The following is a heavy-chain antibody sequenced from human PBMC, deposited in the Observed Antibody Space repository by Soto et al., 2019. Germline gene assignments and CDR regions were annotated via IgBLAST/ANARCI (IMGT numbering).Heavy chain of an antibody. CDR1: GFTFSSYS. D-gene: IGHD2-2*02. Sequence: GGSLRLSCAASGFTFSSYSRNWVRQAPGKGLEWVSSISSSSYIYYADSVKGRFTISRDNAKNSLYLQMNSLRAEDTAVYYCAKDRYCSSTSCYTYYYYYGMDVWGQGTTVTVSS. V-gene: IGHV3-21*01. J-gene: IGHJ6*02. CDR3: AKDRYCSSTSCYTYYYYYGMDV. CDR2: ISSSSYI.